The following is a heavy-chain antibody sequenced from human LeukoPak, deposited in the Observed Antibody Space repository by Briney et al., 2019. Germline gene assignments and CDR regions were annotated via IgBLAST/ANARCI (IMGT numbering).Heavy chain of an antibody. J-gene: IGHJ4*02. Sequence: PGGSLRLSCAASGFTVSSNYMSWVRQAPGKGLEWVSVIYDGGSTYYADSVKGRFTISRDNSKNTLYLQMNTLRADDTAMYYCARDYPSFAFWGQGTLVTVPS. D-gene: IGHD3-16*02. CDR3: ARDYPSFAF. CDR2: IYDGGST. V-gene: IGHV3-53*01. CDR1: GFTVSSNY.